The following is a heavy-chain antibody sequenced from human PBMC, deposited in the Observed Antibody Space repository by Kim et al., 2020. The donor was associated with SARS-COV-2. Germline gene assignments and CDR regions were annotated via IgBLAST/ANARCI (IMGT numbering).Heavy chain of an antibody. J-gene: IGHJ4*02. V-gene: IGHV3-74*03. D-gene: IGHD3-10*01. Sequence: YAGPMRVRFTISRDNAKSTLYLEMNRLRAEDTAVYYCVRYHGSQSYSTDHWGQGTLVTVSS. CDR3: VRYHGSQSYSTDH.